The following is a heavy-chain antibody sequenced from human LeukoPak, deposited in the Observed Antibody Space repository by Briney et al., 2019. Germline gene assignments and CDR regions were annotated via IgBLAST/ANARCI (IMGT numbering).Heavy chain of an antibody. D-gene: IGHD4-17*01. Sequence: AGGSLRLSCAASGFSFDDYAMHWVRHAPGKCLEWVSGISWNSASIGYADSVKGRFTISRDNAKNSLYLQMDSLTADDTAVYFCACLRGPSDYWGQGTLVTVSS. CDR1: GFSFDDYA. CDR2: ISWNSASI. V-gene: IGHV3-9*01. CDR3: ACLRGPSDY. J-gene: IGHJ4*02.